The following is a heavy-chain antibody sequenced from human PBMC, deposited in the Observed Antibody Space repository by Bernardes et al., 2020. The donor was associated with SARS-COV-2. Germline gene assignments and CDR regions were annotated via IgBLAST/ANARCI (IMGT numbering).Heavy chain of an antibody. Sequence: GGSLRLSCAASGFTFSGSAMHWVRQASGKGLEWVGRIRSKANSYATAYAASVKGRFTISRDDSKNTAYLQMNSLKTEDTAVYYCTRPIYDSPPNYYYYGMDVWGQGTTVTVSS. CDR1: GFTFSGSA. D-gene: IGHD3-3*01. V-gene: IGHV3-73*01. CDR3: TRPIYDSPPNYYYYGMDV. J-gene: IGHJ6*02. CDR2: IRSKANSYAT.